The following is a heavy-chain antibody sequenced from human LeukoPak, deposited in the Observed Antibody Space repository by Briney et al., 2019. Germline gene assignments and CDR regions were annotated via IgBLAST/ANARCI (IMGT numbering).Heavy chain of an antibody. CDR2: IYYSRST. J-gene: IGHJ3*02. V-gene: IGHV4-59*01. CDR1: GGSISSYY. CDR3: ARAALGYCSSTSCYTGYAFDI. D-gene: IGHD2-2*02. Sequence: SETLSLTCTVSGGSISSYYWSWIRQPPGKGLEWIGYIYYSRSTNYNPSLKSRVTISVDTSKNQFSLKLSSVTAADTAVYYCARAALGYCSSTSCYTGYAFDIWGQGTMVTVSS.